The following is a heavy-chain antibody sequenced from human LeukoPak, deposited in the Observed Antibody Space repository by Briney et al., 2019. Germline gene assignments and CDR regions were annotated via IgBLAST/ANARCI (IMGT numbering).Heavy chain of an antibody. CDR2: VYYSGTT. CDR3: ARGVFGGGLQPIFDY. Sequence: PSETLSLTCTVSGGSISSYYWSWIRQPPGKGLEWIGYVYYSGTTNYNPSLKSRVTISVDTSKNQFSLKLSSVTAADTAVYYCARGVFGGGLQPIFDYWGQGTLVTVSS. CDR1: GGSISSYY. J-gene: IGHJ4*02. D-gene: IGHD2-21*01. V-gene: IGHV4-59*01.